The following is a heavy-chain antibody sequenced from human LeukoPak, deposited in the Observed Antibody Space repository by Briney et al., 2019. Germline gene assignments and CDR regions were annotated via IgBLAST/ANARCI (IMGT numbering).Heavy chain of an antibody. CDR1: GFTFSSYS. V-gene: IGHV3-21*01. D-gene: IGHD2-15*01. J-gene: IGHJ6*03. CDR3: ARENFVVVVAAANYYYYYMDV. Sequence: AGGSLRLSCAASGFTFSSYSMNWVRQAPGKGLEWVSSISSSSSYIYYADSVKGRFTISRDNAKNSLYLQMNSLRAEDTAVYYCARENFVVVVAAANYYYYYMDVWGKGTTVTVSS. CDR2: ISSSSSYI.